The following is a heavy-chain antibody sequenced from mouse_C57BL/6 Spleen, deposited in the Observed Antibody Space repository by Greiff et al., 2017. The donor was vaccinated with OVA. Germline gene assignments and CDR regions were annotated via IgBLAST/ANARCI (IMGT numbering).Heavy chain of an antibody. Sequence: QVQLQQSGPGLVQPSQSLSITCTVSGFSLTSYGVHWVRQSPGKGLEWLGVLWRGGSTDYNAAFMSRLSITKDNSKSQVFFKMNSLQADDTAIYYCAKKKDLLGYARDYWGQGTSVTVSS. V-gene: IGHV2-5*01. CDR1: GFSLTSYG. D-gene: IGHD2-10*01. CDR3: AKKKDLLGYARDY. J-gene: IGHJ4*01. CDR2: LWRGGST.